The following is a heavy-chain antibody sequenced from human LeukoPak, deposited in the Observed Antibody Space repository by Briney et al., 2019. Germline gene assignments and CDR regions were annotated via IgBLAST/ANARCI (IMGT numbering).Heavy chain of an antibody. D-gene: IGHD3-22*01. CDR2: ISSSGDTI. J-gene: IGHJ4*02. CDR1: GFTFSDYY. Sequence: PGGSLRLSCAASGFTFSDYYMSWIRQAPGKGLEWVSYISSSGDTIYYADSVKGRFTISRDNAKSSLYLQMNSLRAEDTAVYYCARVGYDSSGYYPLSYYFDYWGQGTLVTVSS. V-gene: IGHV3-11*04. CDR3: ARVGYDSSGYYPLSYYFDY.